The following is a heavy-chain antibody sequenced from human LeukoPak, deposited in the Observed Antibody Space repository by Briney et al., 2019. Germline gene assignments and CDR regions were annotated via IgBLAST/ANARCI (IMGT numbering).Heavy chain of an antibody. J-gene: IGHJ5*02. CDR3: TKRRHSGGWANWFGP. Sequence: ASVKVSCKASEYTFTSYDINWVRQATGQGLEWVGWMNLNSGDRGYAQKFQGRVTITRNTTITTAYLDRSSLTSDDTALYYCTKRRHSGGWANWFGPWGEGELVAVSS. V-gene: IGHV1-8*03. D-gene: IGHD6-19*01. CDR2: MNLNSGDR. CDR1: EYTFTSYD.